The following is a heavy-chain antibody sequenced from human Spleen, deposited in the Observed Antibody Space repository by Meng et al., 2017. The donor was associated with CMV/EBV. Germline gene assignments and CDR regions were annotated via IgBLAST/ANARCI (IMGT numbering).Heavy chain of an antibody. CDR1: TSYY. V-gene: IGHV1-8*03. D-gene: IGHD3-3*01. Sequence: TSYYINWVRQATGQGLEWMGWMNPNSGNTGYAQKFQGRVTITRNTSISTAYMELSSLRSEDTAVYYCARAEYDFWSGYYFGGNWFDPWGQGTLVTVSS. J-gene: IGHJ5*02. CDR2: MNPNSGNT. CDR3: ARAEYDFWSGYYFGGNWFDP.